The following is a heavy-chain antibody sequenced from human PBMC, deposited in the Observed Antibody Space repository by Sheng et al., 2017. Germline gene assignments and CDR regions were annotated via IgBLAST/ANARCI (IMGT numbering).Heavy chain of an antibody. CDR2: ISGSGSAI. CDR1: GFNFSDFE. V-gene: IGHV3-48*03. Sequence: EVQLVESGGGLVQPGGSLRLSCVASGFNFSDFEMNWVRQVPGMGLEWLSYISGSGSAIYLADSVKGRFTISRDNAKNSLHLQMSRLRVDDTAIYYCARDFSVGGFDFWGQGTIVTVSS. D-gene: IGHD6-19*01. J-gene: IGHJ3*01. CDR3: ARDFSVGGFDF.